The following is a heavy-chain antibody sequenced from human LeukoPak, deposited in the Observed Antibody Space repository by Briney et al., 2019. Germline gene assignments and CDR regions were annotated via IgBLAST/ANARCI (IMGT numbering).Heavy chain of an antibody. CDR1: GGSIGPYY. CDR3: ARDHSSSSWMGSFEI. CDR2: IYTTGTA. D-gene: IGHD6-6*01. J-gene: IGHJ3*02. Sequence: PSETLSLTCIISGGSIGPYYWSWIRQAAGKGPEWIGRIYTTGTADYNPSLKGRVFLSVDTSKNQFSLKVTSVTAADTAVYYCARDHSSSSWMGSFEIWGPGTKVTVSS. V-gene: IGHV4-4*07.